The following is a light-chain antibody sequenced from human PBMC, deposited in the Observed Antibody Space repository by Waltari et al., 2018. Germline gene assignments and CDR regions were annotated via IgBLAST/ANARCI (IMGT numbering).Light chain of an antibody. V-gene: IGKV2-30*02. CDR2: KVS. CDR1: QSLVHGNGNTY. J-gene: IGKJ2*01. Sequence: DAVMTQSPLSLPVTLGQPASISCRSSQSLVHGNGNTYLNWFQQRPGQSPRRLIYKVSNRDSGVPDRFSGSGSGTDFTLKISRVEAEDCGAIYYCMQATHWPYTFGQGTKLEIK. CDR3: MQATHWPYT.